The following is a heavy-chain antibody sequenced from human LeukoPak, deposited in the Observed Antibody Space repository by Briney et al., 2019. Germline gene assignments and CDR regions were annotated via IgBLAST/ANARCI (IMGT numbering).Heavy chain of an antibody. J-gene: IGHJ5*02. CDR2: ISYSGRT. CDR3: ARGSGAWFDP. Sequence: PSETLSLTCTVSGGSISSSSYYWGWIRQPPGKGLEWIGSISYSGRTYYNPSLKSRVTISEDTSKNQFSLKLSSVTAADTAVYYCARGSGAWFDPWGQGTLVTVSS. V-gene: IGHV4-39*01. CDR1: GGSISSSSYY. D-gene: IGHD3-10*01.